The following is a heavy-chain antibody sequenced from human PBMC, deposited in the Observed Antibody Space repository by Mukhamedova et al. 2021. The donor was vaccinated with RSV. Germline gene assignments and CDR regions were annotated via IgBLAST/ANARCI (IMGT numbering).Heavy chain of an antibody. D-gene: IGHD3-16*01. Sequence: GRIIPNFGTANYAQKFQGRVTITADESTSTAYMELSSLRSEDTAVYYCAREVITPYYMDVWGKGTTVTVSS. CDR2: IIPNFGTA. V-gene: IGHV1-69*15. J-gene: IGHJ6*03. CDR3: AREVITPYYMDV.